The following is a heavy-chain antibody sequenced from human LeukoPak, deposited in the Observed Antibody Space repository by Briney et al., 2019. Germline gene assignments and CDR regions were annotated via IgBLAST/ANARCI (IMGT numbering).Heavy chain of an antibody. J-gene: IGHJ4*02. Sequence: SETLSLTCTVSGGSIDNHYWSWIRQPPGKGLEWIGYIYYSGFTNYNPSFRSRVTISVDMSKTQFSLKVNSVTAADTAVYYCARLGPITGTTEWGQGTLVTVSS. V-gene: IGHV4-59*08. CDR2: IYYSGFT. CDR3: ARLGPITGTTE. D-gene: IGHD1-20*01. CDR1: GGSIDNHY.